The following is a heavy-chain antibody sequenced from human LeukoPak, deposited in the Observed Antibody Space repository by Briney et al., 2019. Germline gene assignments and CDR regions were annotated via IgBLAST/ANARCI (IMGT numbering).Heavy chain of an antibody. CDR3: ARDLVVTRVVVRGSDDY. V-gene: IGHV1-2*02. J-gene: IGHJ4*02. D-gene: IGHD2-2*01. CDR1: GYTFTAYY. CDR2: INPNSGGT. Sequence: GASVKVSCKASGYTFTAYYMHWVRQAPGQGLEWMGWINPNSGGTNYAQKFQGRVTMTRDTSISTAYMELSRLRSDDTAVYYCARDLVVTRVVVRGSDDYWGQGTLVTVSS.